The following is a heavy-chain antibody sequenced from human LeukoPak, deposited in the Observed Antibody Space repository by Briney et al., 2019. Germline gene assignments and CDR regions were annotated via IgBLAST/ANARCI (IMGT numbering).Heavy chain of an antibody. CDR1: GCTFSPYS. V-gene: IGHV3-23*01. Sequence: PGGSLRLSCASSGCTFSPYSMSSLRQAPGTGLEWVSSISASGYTTYYADSVKGRFIFSRDNSRNTLYLQMSSLRVEDTAVYYCAGGARLMIQDYWGQGTLVTVSS. CDR3: AGGARLMIQDY. D-gene: IGHD3-16*01. J-gene: IGHJ4*02. CDR2: ISASGYTT.